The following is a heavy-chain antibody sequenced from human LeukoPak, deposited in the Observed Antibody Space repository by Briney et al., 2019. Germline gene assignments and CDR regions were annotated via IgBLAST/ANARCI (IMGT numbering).Heavy chain of an antibody. D-gene: IGHD6-19*01. J-gene: IGHJ5*02. CDR2: FDPEDGET. V-gene: IGHV1-24*01. Sequence: ASVKASCTPSRYTLTQLSMHWVPQAPGKGLKWMGGFDPEDGETIYAQKFQGRVTMTEDTSTDTAYMELSSLRSEDTAVYYCATLNRGRQWLENWFDPWGQGTLVTVSS. CDR1: RYTLTQLS. CDR3: ATLNRGRQWLENWFDP.